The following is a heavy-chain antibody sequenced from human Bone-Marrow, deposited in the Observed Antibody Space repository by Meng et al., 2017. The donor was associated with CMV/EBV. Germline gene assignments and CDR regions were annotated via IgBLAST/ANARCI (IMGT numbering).Heavy chain of an antibody. D-gene: IGHD3-3*01. CDR3: ARGQNTILGPVIMPAY. CDR1: GGSINNYF. J-gene: IGHJ4*02. Sequence: SETLSLTCIVSGGSINNYFWTWIRQPPGRGLEWIGYIYYSGTANYNPSLKSRVTMSVHTSRNQFSLKVNSVTAADTAVYYCARGQNTILGPVIMPAYWGQGQRVTCSS. V-gene: IGHV4-59*01. CDR2: IYYSGTA.